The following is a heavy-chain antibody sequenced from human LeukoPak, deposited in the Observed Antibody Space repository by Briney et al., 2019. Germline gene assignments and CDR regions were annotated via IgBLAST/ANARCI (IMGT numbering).Heavy chain of an antibody. J-gene: IGHJ4*02. CDR3: ARGRSGLAAAGTYDY. Sequence: GASVTVSCTASGYTFTISHINWVRQAAGQGLEWMGWINPNSGRTGYAQKFQGRVTMTANNSISTAYMELRSLRFDDTAVYYCARGRSGLAAAGTYDYWGQGTLITVSS. CDR1: GYTFTISH. CDR2: INPNSGRT. D-gene: IGHD6-13*01. V-gene: IGHV1-8*01.